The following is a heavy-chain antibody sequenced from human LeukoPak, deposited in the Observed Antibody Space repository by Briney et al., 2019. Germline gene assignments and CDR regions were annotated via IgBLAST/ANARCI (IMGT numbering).Heavy chain of an antibody. CDR2: IYYSGST. Sequence: SETLSLTCTVSGGSISSYYWSWIRQPPGKGLEWIGYIYYSGSTNYNPSLKSRVTISVDTSKNQFSLKLSSVTAADTAVYYCARTNGGYGVYYYYGMDVWGQGTTVTVSS. D-gene: IGHD5-12*01. CDR3: ARTNGGYGVYYYYGMDV. J-gene: IGHJ6*02. V-gene: IGHV4-59*01. CDR1: GGSISSYY.